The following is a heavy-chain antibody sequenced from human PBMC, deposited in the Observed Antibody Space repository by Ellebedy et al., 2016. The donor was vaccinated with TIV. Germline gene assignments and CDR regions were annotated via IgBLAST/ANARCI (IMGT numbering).Heavy chain of an antibody. CDR1: GGTFSSYA. Sequence: AASVKVSCKASGGTFSSYAISWVRQAPGQGLEWMGRIIPILGIANYAQKFQGRVTITADKSTSTAYMELSSLRSEDTAVYYCARDRGDWAFDIWGQGTMVTVSS. J-gene: IGHJ3*02. CDR2: IIPILGIA. D-gene: IGHD2-21*01. CDR3: ARDRGDWAFDI. V-gene: IGHV1-69*04.